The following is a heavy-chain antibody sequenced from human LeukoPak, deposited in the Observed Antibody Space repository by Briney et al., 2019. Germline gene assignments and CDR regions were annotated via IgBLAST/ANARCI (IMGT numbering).Heavy chain of an antibody. CDR2: VYYSGST. V-gene: IGHV4-59*06. D-gene: IGHD3-22*01. J-gene: IGHJ4*02. CDR3: ARARYYYDTSGYYYFDY. Sequence: SETLSLTCTVSGGSISSYYWSWIRQHPGKGLEWIGYVYYSGSTYYKPSLKSRVIISVDTSKNQFSLKLRSVTAADTAVYYCARARYYYDTSGYYYFDYWGQGTLVTVSS. CDR1: GGSISSYY.